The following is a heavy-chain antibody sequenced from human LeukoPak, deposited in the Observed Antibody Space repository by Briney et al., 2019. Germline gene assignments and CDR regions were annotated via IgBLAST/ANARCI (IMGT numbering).Heavy chain of an antibody. V-gene: IGHV1-2*02. CDR1: GYTFTSYY. Sequence: ASVKVSCKASGYTFTSYYMHWVRQAPGQGLEWMGWINPNSGGTNYAQKFQGRVTMTRDTSISTAYMELSRLRSDDTAVYYCARLRGGSYSFDYWGQGTLVTVSS. CDR2: INPNSGGT. J-gene: IGHJ4*02. CDR3: ARLRGGSYSFDY. D-gene: IGHD1-26*01.